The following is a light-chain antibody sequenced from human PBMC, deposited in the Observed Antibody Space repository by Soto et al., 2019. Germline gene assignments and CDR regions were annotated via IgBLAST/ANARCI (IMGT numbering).Light chain of an antibody. CDR3: QQYNNWPWT. J-gene: IGKJ1*01. Sequence: EIALTHSPATLSVSPGERATLSCRAIQRFSSILAWYQQKAGQAPRLLFYGASTRNTGIPARFSGSESGTEFTLTISSLQSEDLAVYYCQQYNNWPWTFGQGTRWIS. CDR2: GAS. V-gene: IGKV3-15*01. CDR1: QRFSSI.